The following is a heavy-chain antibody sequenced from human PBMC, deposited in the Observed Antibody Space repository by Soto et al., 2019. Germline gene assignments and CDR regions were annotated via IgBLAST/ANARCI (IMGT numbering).Heavy chain of an antibody. V-gene: IGHV3-23*04. D-gene: IGHD6-13*01. CDR1: GFTFSSYA. Sequence: EVQLVESGGGLVQPGGSLRLSCAASGFTFSSYAMSWVRQAPGKGLEWVSAISGSGGSTYYADSVKGRFTISRDNSKNTLYLQMNSLRAEDTAVYYCATDGKFVIAAAGSIWFDPWGQGTLVTVSS. J-gene: IGHJ5*02. CDR2: ISGSGGST. CDR3: ATDGKFVIAAAGSIWFDP.